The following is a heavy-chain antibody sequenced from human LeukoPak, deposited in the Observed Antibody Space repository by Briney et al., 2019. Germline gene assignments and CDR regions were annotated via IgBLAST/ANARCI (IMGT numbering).Heavy chain of an antibody. CDR3: TSLAVLGYYYYYYMDV. V-gene: IGHV3-15*01. J-gene: IGHJ6*03. CDR2: IKSKTDGGTT. D-gene: IGHD2-8*02. CDR1: GFTFSNAW. Sequence: GRSLRLSCAASGFTFSNAWMSWVRQAPGKGLEWVGRIKSKTDGGTTDYAAPVKGRFTISRDDSKNTLYLQMNSLKTEDTAVYYCTSLAVLGYYYYYYMDVWGKGTTVTVSS.